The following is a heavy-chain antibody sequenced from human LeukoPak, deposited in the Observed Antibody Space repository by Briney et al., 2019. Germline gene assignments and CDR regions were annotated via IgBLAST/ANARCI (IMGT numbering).Heavy chain of an antibody. Sequence: SETLSLTCTVSGGSISSYYWSWIRQPARKGLEWIGRTYTSGSTNYNPSLKSRVTMSVDTSKNQFSLKLSSVTAADTAVYYCANLGYDFDYWGQGTLVTVSS. J-gene: IGHJ4*02. CDR1: GGSISSYY. CDR2: TYTSGST. CDR3: ANLGYDFDY. V-gene: IGHV4-4*07. D-gene: IGHD5-12*01.